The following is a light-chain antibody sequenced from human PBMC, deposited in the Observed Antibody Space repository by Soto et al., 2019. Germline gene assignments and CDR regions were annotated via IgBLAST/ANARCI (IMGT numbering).Light chain of an antibody. CDR3: QNYNSAPQT. V-gene: IGKV1-27*01. Sequence: DIQMTPSPSSLSASVGDRVTITFRASQGSSNYLAWYQQKPGKVPKLLIYAASTLQSGVASRFSGRGSRTDFTLTISSLQPEDVATYYCQNYNSAPQTCGQGTKVDIK. CDR2: AAS. CDR1: QGSSNY. J-gene: IGKJ1*01.